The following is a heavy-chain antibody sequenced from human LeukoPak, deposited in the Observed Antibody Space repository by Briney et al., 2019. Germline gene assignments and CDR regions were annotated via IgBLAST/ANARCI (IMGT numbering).Heavy chain of an antibody. CDR1: GGSIGSYY. CDR2: IYTSGST. J-gene: IGHJ4*02. V-gene: IGHV4-4*07. CDR3: ARHHYHGRGGTLDY. D-gene: IGHD3-10*01. Sequence: SETLSLTCTGSGGSIGSYYWSWIRQPAGKGLEGIGRIYTSGSTNYNHSLKSRVTMSVDTSKNQFSLKLSSVTAADTAVYYCARHHYHGRGGTLDYWGQGTLVTVSS.